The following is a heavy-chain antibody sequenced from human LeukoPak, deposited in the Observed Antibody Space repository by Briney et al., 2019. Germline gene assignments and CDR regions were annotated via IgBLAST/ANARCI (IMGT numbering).Heavy chain of an antibody. Sequence: ASVKVSCKASGYTFTNYHMHWVRQAPGQGFEWMGVINPSSGSTSNAQKFQGRDTMTRDTSTTTVYIDLSSLRSEDTAVYYCARSYTYAEKLDYWGQGTLVTVSS. CDR3: ARSYTYAEKLDY. CDR2: INPSSGST. CDR1: GYTFTNYH. V-gene: IGHV1-46*01. J-gene: IGHJ4*02. D-gene: IGHD5-18*01.